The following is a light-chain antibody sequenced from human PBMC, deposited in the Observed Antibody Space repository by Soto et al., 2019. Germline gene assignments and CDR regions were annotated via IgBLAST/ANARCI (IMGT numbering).Light chain of an antibody. CDR3: QQYLNWPWT. V-gene: IGKV3-15*01. CDR2: VAS. Sequence: EIVMTQSPPTLSVSPGEGVTLSCKASQSISNYLAWYQHKPGQAPRLLINVASIRATGFPARFSGSGSVEDFKLTISSVQSEDFDVYYCQQYLNWPWTFGQGTKVEIK. J-gene: IGKJ1*01. CDR1: QSISNY.